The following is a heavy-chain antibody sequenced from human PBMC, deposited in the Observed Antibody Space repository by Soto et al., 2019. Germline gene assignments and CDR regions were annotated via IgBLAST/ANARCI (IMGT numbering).Heavy chain of an antibody. V-gene: IGHV1-18*01. D-gene: IGHD3-16*02. CDR2: ISAYNGNT. Sequence: QVQLVQSGAEVKKPGASVKVSCKASGYTFTSYGISWVRQAPGQGLEWMGWISAYNGNTNYAQKLQGRVTMTTDTSTSKSYMKLRSLRTDDTAVYYCARDNAPYDYVWVSYRVLGHWGQGTLVTVSS. J-gene: IGHJ4*02. CDR3: ARDNAPYDYVWVSYRVLGH. CDR1: GYTFTSYG.